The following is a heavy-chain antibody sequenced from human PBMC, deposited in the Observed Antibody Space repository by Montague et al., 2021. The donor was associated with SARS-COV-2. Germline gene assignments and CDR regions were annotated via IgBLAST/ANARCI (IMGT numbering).Heavy chain of an antibody. J-gene: IGHJ4*02. CDR1: GGSISSYY. CDR3: AREPDYVDYFDY. D-gene: IGHD4-17*01. CDR2: IYYSGST. Sequence: SETLSLTCTVSGGSISSYYWSWIRQPPGKGLEWIGYIYYSGSTNYNPSLKSRVTISVDTSKDQFSLKLSSVTAADTAVYYCAREPDYVDYFDYWGQGTLVTVPS. V-gene: IGHV4-59*01.